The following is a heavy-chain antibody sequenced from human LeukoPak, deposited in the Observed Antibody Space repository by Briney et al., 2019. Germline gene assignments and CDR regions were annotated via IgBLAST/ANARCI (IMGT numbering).Heavy chain of an antibody. CDR1: GYSISSGYY. Sequence: NPSETLSLTCAVSGYSISSGYYLGWIRQPPGKGLELIDSIYQSGRTYYNASLKSRVPISVDTSKPQSSLKLRSVTAADTAVYYCASYVPRGKLTMIVAGAFDIWGQGTMVTVSS. CDR2: IYQSGRT. CDR3: ASYVPRGKLTMIVAGAFDI. J-gene: IGHJ3*02. V-gene: IGHV4-38-2*01. D-gene: IGHD3-22*01.